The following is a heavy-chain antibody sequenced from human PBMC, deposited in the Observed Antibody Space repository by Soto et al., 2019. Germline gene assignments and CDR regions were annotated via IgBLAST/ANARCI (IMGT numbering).Heavy chain of an antibody. V-gene: IGHV4-31*03. CDR1: GGSISSGGYY. J-gene: IGHJ6*02. CDR2: IYYSGST. Sequence: SETLSLTCTVSGGSISSGGYYWSWIRQHPGKGLEWIGYIYYSGSTYYNPSLKSRVTISVDTSKNQFSLKLSSVTAADTAVYYCARGPEVDYGDYVYYYYGMDVWGQGTTVTVSS. CDR3: ARGPEVDYGDYVYYYYGMDV. D-gene: IGHD4-17*01.